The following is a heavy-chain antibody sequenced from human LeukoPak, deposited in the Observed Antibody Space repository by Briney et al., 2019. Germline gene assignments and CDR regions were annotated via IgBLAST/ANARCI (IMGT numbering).Heavy chain of an antibody. V-gene: IGHV4-4*07. Sequence: KPSETLSLTCTVSGGSINSYYWSWIRQPAGKGLEWIWRIYPSGSTNYNPSLKSRVTISVDKSKTQFSLKLTSVTAADTAVYYCARDGSSGWYGAIDYWGQGTLVTVSS. CDR3: ARDGSSGWYGAIDY. J-gene: IGHJ4*02. CDR1: GGSINSYY. CDR2: IYPSGST. D-gene: IGHD6-19*01.